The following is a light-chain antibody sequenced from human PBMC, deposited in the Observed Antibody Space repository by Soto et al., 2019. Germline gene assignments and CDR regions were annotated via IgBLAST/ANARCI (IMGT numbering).Light chain of an antibody. J-gene: IGKJ5*01. CDR2: GAS. CDR3: QQYGSSPLVT. Sequence: EIVLTQSPGTLSLSPGERATLSCRASQSVSSSYLAWYQQKPGQAPSLLIYGASSRATGIPDRFSGSGSGTDFTLTISRPEPEDFAVYYCQQYGSSPLVTFGQGTRLEIK. V-gene: IGKV3-20*01. CDR1: QSVSSSY.